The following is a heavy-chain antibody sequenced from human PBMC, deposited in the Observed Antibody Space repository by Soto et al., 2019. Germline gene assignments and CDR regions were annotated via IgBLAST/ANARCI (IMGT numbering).Heavy chain of an antibody. D-gene: IGHD6-13*01. J-gene: IGHJ3*02. Sequence: GGSLRLSCAASGFTFSSYAMHWVRQAPGKGLEWVAVISYDGSNKYYADSVKGRFTISRDNSKNTLYLQMNSLRAEDTAVYYYVKDGTGRDKAAAGADAFDIWGQGTMVTVSS. CDR2: ISYDGSNK. CDR3: VKDGTGRDKAAAGADAFDI. V-gene: IGHV3-30-3*01. CDR1: GFTFSSYA.